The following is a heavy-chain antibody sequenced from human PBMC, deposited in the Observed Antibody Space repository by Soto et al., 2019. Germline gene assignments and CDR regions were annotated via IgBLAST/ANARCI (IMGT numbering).Heavy chain of an antibody. Sequence: ASVKVSCKASGYTFTSYATHWVRQAPGQRLEWMGWINAGNGNTKYSQKFQGRVTITRDTSASTAYMELSSLRSEDTAVYYCATDAPREPLALAFDIWGQGTMVTVSS. CDR3: ATDAPREPLALAFDI. CDR2: INAGNGNT. D-gene: IGHD1-26*01. J-gene: IGHJ3*02. V-gene: IGHV1-3*01. CDR1: GYTFTSYA.